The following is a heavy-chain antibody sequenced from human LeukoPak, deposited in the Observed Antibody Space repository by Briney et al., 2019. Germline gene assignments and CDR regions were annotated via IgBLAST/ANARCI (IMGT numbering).Heavy chain of an antibody. CDR1: GGSFSDSC. CDR3: AGAPYLTGNNSWSTYYDNSYMDV. Sequence: PSESLSLTCAAYGGSFSDSCWSWIRQPPGEGLEWVGEINNSGNTNYNPYIKTRVTISVDTAKDQFSLKLSSVNAADTAVFYCAGAPYLTGNNSWSTYYDNSYMDVWGKGTTVTVSS. CDR2: INNSGNT. D-gene: IGHD6-13*01. J-gene: IGHJ6*03. V-gene: IGHV4-34*01.